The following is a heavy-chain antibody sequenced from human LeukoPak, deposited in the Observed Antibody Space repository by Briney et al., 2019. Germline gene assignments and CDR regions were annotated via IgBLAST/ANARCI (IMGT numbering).Heavy chain of an antibody. CDR1: GYSFTNYG. CDR3: ARAETTLLLNY. V-gene: IGHV1-18*01. Sequence: ASVKVSCKASGYSFTNYGIIWVRRTPGQGLQWMGWISAHNGNTNYAQELQGRVTLTTDTSTSTVYMELRSLTSDDTAVYYCARAETTLLLNYWGQGTLVTVSS. CDR2: ISAHNGNT. D-gene: IGHD4-11*01. J-gene: IGHJ4*02.